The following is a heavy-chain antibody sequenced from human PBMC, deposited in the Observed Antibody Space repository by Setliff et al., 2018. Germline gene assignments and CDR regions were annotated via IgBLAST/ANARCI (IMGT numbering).Heavy chain of an antibody. J-gene: IGHJ4*02. CDR3: ARESATIGEFPLYYFDK. CDR2: IYHDGNT. D-gene: IGHD3-10*01. V-gene: IGHV4-4*02. CDR1: GASINSLSW. Sequence: PSETLSLTCAVTGASINSLSWWSWVRQSPGKGLEWIGEIYHDGNTKFNPSVHYNPSLKSRVTISIDKSKNQFSLKLTSVTAADTAVYYCARESATIGEFPLYYFDKWGQGIPVTVSS.